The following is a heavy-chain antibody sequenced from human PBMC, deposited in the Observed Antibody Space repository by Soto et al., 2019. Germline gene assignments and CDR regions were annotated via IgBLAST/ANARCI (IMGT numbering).Heavy chain of an antibody. Sequence: QVQLVQSGAEVKKPGSSVKVSCRASGGTFSSYAVSWVRQAPGQGLEWMGVIIPLLNTPKYVQKFQGRVTITADGSVTTSYMELSSLRSEDTAVYYCARESSSPNYYYYGMDVWGQGTTVTVSS. J-gene: IGHJ6*02. CDR2: IIPLLNTP. D-gene: IGHD6-6*01. CDR1: GGTFSSYA. V-gene: IGHV1-69*01. CDR3: ARESSSPNYYYYGMDV.